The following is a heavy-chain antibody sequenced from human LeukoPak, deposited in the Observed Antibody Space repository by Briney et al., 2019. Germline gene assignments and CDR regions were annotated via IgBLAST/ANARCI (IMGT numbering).Heavy chain of an antibody. D-gene: IGHD4-17*01. V-gene: IGHV5-10-1*01. CDR3: ATGASKVTTGFANY. J-gene: IGHJ4*02. CDR2: IDPSDSYT. Sequence: GESLKISCKGSGYSFTNYWISWVRQMPGKGLEWMGRIDPSDSYTKYSPSFEGHVTISVDKSISTAFLQWHSLKASDSAMYYCATGASKVTTGFANYWGQGTQVAVSS. CDR1: GYSFTNYW.